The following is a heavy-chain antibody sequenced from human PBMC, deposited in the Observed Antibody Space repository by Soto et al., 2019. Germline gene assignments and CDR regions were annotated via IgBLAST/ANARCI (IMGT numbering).Heavy chain of an antibody. J-gene: IGHJ4*02. CDR3: AKDFRDFWSGYYRGPFDY. V-gene: IGHV3-30*18. CDR2: ISYDGSNK. CDR1: GFTFSSYG. D-gene: IGHD3-3*01. Sequence: QVQLVESGGGVVQPGRSLRLSCAASGFTFSSYGVHWVRQAPGKGLEWVAVISYDGSNKYYADSVKGRFTISRDNSKNTLYLQMNSLRAEDTAVYYCAKDFRDFWSGYYRGPFDYWGQGTLVTVSS.